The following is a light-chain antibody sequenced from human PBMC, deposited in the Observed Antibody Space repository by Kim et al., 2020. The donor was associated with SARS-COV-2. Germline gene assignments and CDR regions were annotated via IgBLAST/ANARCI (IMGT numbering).Light chain of an antibody. Sequence: VGGGVTTTCRSSQVIRNDMTWYKRKPRETPKRLFYAASPLRFGVSTRFSRSGSVTEFTLSISDLQPVNIATYYCVRYGTAAWTFFHGT. CDR2: AAS. CDR3: VRYGTAAWT. V-gene: IGKV1-27*01. CDR1: QVIRND. J-gene: IGKJ1*01.